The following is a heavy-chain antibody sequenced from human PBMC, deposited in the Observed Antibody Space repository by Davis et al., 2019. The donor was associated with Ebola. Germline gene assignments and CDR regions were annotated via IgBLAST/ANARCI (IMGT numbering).Heavy chain of an antibody. CDR1: GFTFSSYA. J-gene: IGHJ6*02. Sequence: GGSLRLSCAASGFTFSSYAMHWVRQAPGQGLEYVSAISSNGGSTYYANSVKGRFTISRDNSKNTLYLQMGSLRAEDMAVYYCARESVAADYYYYGMDVWGQGTTVTVSS. CDR3: ARESVAADYYYYGMDV. V-gene: IGHV3-64*01. D-gene: IGHD6-19*01. CDR2: ISSNGGST.